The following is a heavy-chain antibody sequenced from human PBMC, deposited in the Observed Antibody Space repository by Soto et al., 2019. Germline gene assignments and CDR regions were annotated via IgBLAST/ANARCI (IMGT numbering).Heavy chain of an antibody. CDR2: VSKSDYT. CDR1: GFPFNNYG. D-gene: IGHD2-2*01. Sequence: GGSLRLSCVVYGFPFNNYGINWVRQAPGKGLEWVSTVSKSDYTYYSDLVKGRFTISRDNAKNTVSLQMDTLRAEDTAVYFCAREDSIIIPAVSDFWGQGTLVTVSS. J-gene: IGHJ4*02. CDR3: AREDSIIIPAVSDF. V-gene: IGHV3-21*04.